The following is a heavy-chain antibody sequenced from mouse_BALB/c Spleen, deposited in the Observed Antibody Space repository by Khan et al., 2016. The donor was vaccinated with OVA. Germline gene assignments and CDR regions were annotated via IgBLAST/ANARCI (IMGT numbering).Heavy chain of an antibody. CDR2: ISPGSGDT. CDR3: ARRNYFGYTFAD. V-gene: IGHV1-77*01. Sequence: QVQLQQSGAELARPGASVKLSCKTSGYTFTDYYINWVKQRTGQGLEWIGEISPGSGDTYYNEKFKGKATLTADKSSSTAYMQLSSLTSEASAIYVCARRNYFGYTFADWGQGTLVTVSA. D-gene: IGHD1-2*01. J-gene: IGHJ3*01. CDR1: GYTFTDYY.